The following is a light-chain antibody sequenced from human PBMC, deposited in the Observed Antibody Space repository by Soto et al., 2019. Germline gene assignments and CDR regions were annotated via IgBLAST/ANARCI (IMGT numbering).Light chain of an antibody. V-gene: IGKV1-5*01. CDR1: KNINTW. CDR3: QQYESSPIT. CDR2: HAS. Sequence: EIRVTQSPSTLSASVRDRVTITCRASKNINTWVAWYQQKPGKAPKLLIYHASNLQSGVPSRFSGSGSGTEFTLTVNRLEPEDFAVYYCQQYESSPITFGQGTRLEIK. J-gene: IGKJ5*01.